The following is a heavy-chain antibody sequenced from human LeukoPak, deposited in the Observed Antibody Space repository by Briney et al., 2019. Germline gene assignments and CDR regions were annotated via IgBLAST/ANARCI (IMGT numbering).Heavy chain of an antibody. V-gene: IGHV3-23*01. CDR2: ISGSGGNT. CDR3: AKDFVVVPGNVNYFDY. D-gene: IGHD2-21*02. CDR1: GFTFSSYA. Sequence: HTGGSLRLTCAASGFTFSSYAMSWVRQAPGKGLEWVSAISGSGGNTYYADSVKGRFTVSRDNSKNTLYVQMKSLRAEDTAVYYCAKDFVVVPGNVNYFDYWGQGTLVTVSS. J-gene: IGHJ4*02.